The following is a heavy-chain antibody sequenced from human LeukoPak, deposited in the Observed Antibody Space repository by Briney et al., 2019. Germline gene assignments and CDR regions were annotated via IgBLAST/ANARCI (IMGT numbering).Heavy chain of an antibody. V-gene: IGHV1-2*06. D-gene: IGHD3-22*01. J-gene: IGHJ4*02. CDR1: RCTGTGYY. CDR2: SNPNSGGT. Sequence: ASVKVSCKASRCTGTGYYMHWVGQAPGQGIEWIGRSNPNSGGTNYGQKFQGRVTMARDTSINTAYMDLSRLRSDDTAVYYCARARNSVYYFNVVAPYYFDYWGQGTLVTVSS. CDR3: ARARNSVYYFNVVAPYYFDY.